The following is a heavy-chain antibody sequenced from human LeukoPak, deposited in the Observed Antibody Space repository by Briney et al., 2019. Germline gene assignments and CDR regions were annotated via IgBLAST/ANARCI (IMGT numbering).Heavy chain of an antibody. D-gene: IGHD4-17*01. V-gene: IGHV1-18*01. Sequence: ASVKVSCKASGYTFRSHGISWVRQAPGQGLEWTAWISAYNGNTNYAQKLQGRVTMTTDTSTSTAYMELRSLRSDDTAVYYCARSTTKAFDIWGQGTMVTVSS. CDR2: ISAYNGNT. CDR3: ARSTTKAFDI. J-gene: IGHJ3*02. CDR1: GYTFRSHG.